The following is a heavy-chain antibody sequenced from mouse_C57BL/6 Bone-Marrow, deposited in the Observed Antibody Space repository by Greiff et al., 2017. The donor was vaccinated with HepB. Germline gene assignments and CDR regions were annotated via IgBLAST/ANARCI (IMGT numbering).Heavy chain of an antibody. V-gene: IGHV5-6*01. J-gene: IGHJ2*01. CDR2: ISSGGSYT. Sequence: EVKLVESGGDLVKPGGSLKLSCAASGFTFSSYGMSWVRQTPDKRLEWVATISSGGSYTDYPDSVKGRFTISRDNAKNTLNLQMSSLKSEDTAMYYCARGGNYYSNYGDYWGQGTTLTVSS. D-gene: IGHD2-5*01. CDR1: GFTFSSYG. CDR3: ARGGNYYSNYGDY.